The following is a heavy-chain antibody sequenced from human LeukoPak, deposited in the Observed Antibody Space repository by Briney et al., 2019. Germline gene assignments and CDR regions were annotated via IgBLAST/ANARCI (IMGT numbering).Heavy chain of an antibody. CDR2: IYYIGCT. CDR3: AREGSGSSYNRFDY. CDR1: GGSISRYY. J-gene: IGHJ4*02. V-gene: IGHV4-59*01. Sequence: SETLSLTCTVFGGSISRYYWSWIRQPPGKRLEWIGYIYYIGCTNYNLSLKSRVTISVDMSKNQLSLKLSSVTAADTAVYYCAREGSGSSYNRFDYWGQGTLVTVSS. D-gene: IGHD3-10*01.